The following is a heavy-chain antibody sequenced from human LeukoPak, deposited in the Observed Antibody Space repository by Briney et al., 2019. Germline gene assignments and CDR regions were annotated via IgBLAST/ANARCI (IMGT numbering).Heavy chain of an antibody. CDR3: ARDLQYYDFWSGYRAYYYYYMDV. D-gene: IGHD3-3*01. J-gene: IGHJ6*03. CDR2: IIPIFGTA. CDR1: GYTFTSFG. V-gene: IGHV1-69*06. Sequence: SVKVSCKASGYTFTSFGISWVRQAPGQGLEWMGGIIPIFGTANYAQKFQGRVTITADKSTSTAYMELSSLRSDDTAVYYCARDLQYYDFWSGYRAYYYYYMDVWGKGTTVTISS.